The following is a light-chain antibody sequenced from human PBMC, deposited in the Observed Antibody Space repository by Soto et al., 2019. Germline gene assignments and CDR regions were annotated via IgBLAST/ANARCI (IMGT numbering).Light chain of an antibody. CDR3: QQRSNWPT. CDR1: QSVSSY. Sequence: EIVLTQSPATLSLSPGERATLSCRASQSVSSYLAWYQQKPGQAPRLLLYDASNRATGIPARFSGSGSGTYFTLTISRLDPEDVAVYYCQQRSNWPTFGQGTKLEIK. J-gene: IGKJ2*01. V-gene: IGKV3-11*01. CDR2: DAS.